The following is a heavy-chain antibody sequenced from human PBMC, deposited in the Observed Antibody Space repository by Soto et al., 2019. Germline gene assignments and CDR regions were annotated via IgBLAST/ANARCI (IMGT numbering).Heavy chain of an antibody. CDR1: GFTFSSYG. CDR3: ARGIRAKLGYCSGGSCYFDY. D-gene: IGHD2-15*01. CDR2: IWYDGSNK. Sequence: GGSLRLSCAASGFTFSSYGMHWVRQAPGKGLEWVAVIWYDGSNKYYADSVKGRFTISRDNSKNTLYLQMNSLRAEDTGVYYCARGIRAKLGYCSGGSCYFDYGGQGTLVPVSS. J-gene: IGHJ4*02. V-gene: IGHV3-33*08.